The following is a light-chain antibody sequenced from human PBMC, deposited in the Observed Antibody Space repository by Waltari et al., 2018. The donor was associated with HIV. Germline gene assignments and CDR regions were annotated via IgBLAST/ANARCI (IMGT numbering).Light chain of an antibody. Sequence: DIQMTQSPSTLSASVGDRVTITCRASQSISSWLAWYQQKPGKAPNLLIYKASSLKSGVPSRFSGSGAGTEFTLTISSLQPDDFATYYCQQYKSYPYTFGPGTKLEIK. CDR2: KAS. J-gene: IGKJ2*01. CDR1: QSISSW. V-gene: IGKV1-5*03. CDR3: QQYKSYPYT.